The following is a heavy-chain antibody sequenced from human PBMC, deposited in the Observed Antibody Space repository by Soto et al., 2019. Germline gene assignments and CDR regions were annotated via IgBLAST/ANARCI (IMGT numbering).Heavy chain of an antibody. V-gene: IGHV1-2*04. D-gene: IGHD3-22*01. CDR3: GRATYYYDSSGYTFFDY. CDR1: GYTFTGYY. CDR2: INPNSGGT. Sequence: ASVKVSCKASGYTFTGYYMHWVRQAPGQGLEWMGWINPNSGGTNYAQKFQGWVTMTRDTSISTAYMELSRLRSDDTAVYYCGRATYYYDSSGYTFFDYWGQGTLVTVSS. J-gene: IGHJ4*02.